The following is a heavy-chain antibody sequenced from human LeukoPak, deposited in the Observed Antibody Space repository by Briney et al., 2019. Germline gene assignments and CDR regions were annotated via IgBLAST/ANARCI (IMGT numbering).Heavy chain of an antibody. Sequence: GGSLRLSCAVSGFAFGSEAMSWVRQSPARGLEWVASISPGGGTTYYADYMKGRFTISRDNSNNTLYVQMNSLRAEDTAVYYCAAEIAAAGKRATVRDPLDYWGQGTLVTVSS. CDR2: ISPGGGTT. J-gene: IGHJ4*02. D-gene: IGHD6-13*01. CDR1: GFAFGSEA. CDR3: AAEIAAAGKRATVRDPLDY. V-gene: IGHV3-23*01.